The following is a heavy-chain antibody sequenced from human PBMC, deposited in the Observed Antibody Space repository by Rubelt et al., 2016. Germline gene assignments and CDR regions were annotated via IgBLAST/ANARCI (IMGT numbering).Heavy chain of an antibody. CDR1: GFTVSSNY. D-gene: IGHD7-27*01. CDR3: ARNWGFDY. CDR2: IYSGGST. Sequence: EVQLVESGGGLVQPGGSPRLSCAASGFTVSSNYMSWVRQAPGKGLEWVSVIYSGGSTYYADSVKGRVTISRDHSKNMLDLQMNGLRAEDTAVYYCARNWGFDYWGQGTLVTVSS. V-gene: IGHV3-66*01. J-gene: IGHJ4*02.